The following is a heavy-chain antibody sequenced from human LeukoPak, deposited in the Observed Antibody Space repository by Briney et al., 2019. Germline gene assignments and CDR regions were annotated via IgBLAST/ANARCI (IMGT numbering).Heavy chain of an antibody. Sequence: PSGTLSLTCAVSGGSISSSNWWSWVRQPPGKGLEWIGEIYDNGNTNYSPSLKSRVTISVDKSKNQFSLKLSSVTAADTAVYYCARHSVAGLPDYYYYYGMDVWGQGTTVTVSS. J-gene: IGHJ6*02. V-gene: IGHV4-4*02. D-gene: IGHD6-19*01. CDR3: ARHSVAGLPDYYYYYGMDV. CDR1: GGSISSSNW. CDR2: IYDNGNT.